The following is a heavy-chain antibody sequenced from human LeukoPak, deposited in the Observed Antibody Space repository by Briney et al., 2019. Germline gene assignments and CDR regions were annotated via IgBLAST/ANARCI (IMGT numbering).Heavy chain of an antibody. J-gene: IGHJ6*03. Sequence: GGSLRLSCAASGFTFSSYGMSWVRQAPGKGLEWVSAISGSGGSTYYADSVKGRFTISRDNSKNTLYLQMNSLRPEDTAIYYCAREGFTSSWLYYYYYMDVWDKGTTVTVSS. D-gene: IGHD6-13*01. CDR2: ISGSGGST. CDR1: GFTFSSYG. CDR3: AREGFTSSWLYYYYYMDV. V-gene: IGHV3-23*01.